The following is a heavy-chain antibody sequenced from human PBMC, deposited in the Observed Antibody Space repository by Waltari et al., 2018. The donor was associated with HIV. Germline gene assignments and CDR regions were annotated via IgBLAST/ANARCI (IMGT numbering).Heavy chain of an antibody. CDR3: ARRGMAAAGTGAGAFDY. J-gene: IGHJ4*02. CDR2: IYPGDSDT. V-gene: IGHV5-51*01. D-gene: IGHD6-13*01. CDR1: GSSFTTYW. Sequence: EVQLVPSGAEVKKPGESLKIPCKGSGSSFTTYWIGWVGHMPGKGLEGMGIIYPGDSDTRYSPSFQGQVTISAVKSISTAYLQLSSLKASDTAMYYCARRGMAAAGTGAGAFDYWGQGTLVTVSS.